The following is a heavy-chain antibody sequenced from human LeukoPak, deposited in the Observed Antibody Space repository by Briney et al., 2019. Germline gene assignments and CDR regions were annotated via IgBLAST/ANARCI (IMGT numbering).Heavy chain of an antibody. CDR1: GGSISSGDYY. CDR2: IYYSGGT. D-gene: IGHD1-26*01. V-gene: IGHV4-30-4*01. J-gene: IGHJ4*02. CDR3: ARDCSGGSYTEFDY. Sequence: PSETLSLTCTVSGGSISSGDYYWSWIRQPPGKGLEWIGYIYYSGGTDYNPSLKSRVTISVDTSKNQFSLKLNSVTAADTAVYYCARDCSGGSYTEFDYWGQGTLVTVSS.